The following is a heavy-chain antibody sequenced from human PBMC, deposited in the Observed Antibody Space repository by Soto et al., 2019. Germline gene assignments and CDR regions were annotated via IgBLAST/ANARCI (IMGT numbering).Heavy chain of an antibody. V-gene: IGHV1-69*01. Sequence: QVHLEQSGAEVKKPGTSVKVSCKASGGSFSTNEIDWVRQSPGQGLEWMGRIFPNVGTADYAQKFQGQRTIIADESTAKVFMELSRLISADTAVYFCARARYSSRWGTFDSWGQGTQVAVSS. J-gene: IGHJ4*02. D-gene: IGHD6-19*01. CDR2: IFPNVGTA. CDR1: GGSFSTNE. CDR3: ARARYSSRWGTFDS.